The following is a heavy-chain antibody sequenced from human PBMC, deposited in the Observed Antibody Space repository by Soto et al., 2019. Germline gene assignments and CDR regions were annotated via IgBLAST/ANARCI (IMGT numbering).Heavy chain of an antibody. Sequence: SVKVSCKASGYTFTGYYLHWVRQAPVQGLEWMGWINPNSGGTLYAETFQDSVTMTRDTSIRTAFMDLGRLTSDDTAVYYCARGGEDDAFDIWGQGTLVTVSS. V-gene: IGHV1-2*04. J-gene: IGHJ3*02. CDR3: ARGGEDDAFDI. CDR2: INPNSGGT. D-gene: IGHD3-16*01. CDR1: GYTFTGYY.